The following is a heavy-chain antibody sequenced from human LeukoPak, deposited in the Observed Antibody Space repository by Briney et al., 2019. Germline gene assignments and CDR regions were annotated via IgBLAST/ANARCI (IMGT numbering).Heavy chain of an antibody. D-gene: IGHD2-15*01. CDR1: GGSISSGSYY. V-gene: IGHV4-61*02. CDR3: ARDLTGYCSGGSCYYAFDI. J-gene: IGHJ3*02. Sequence: SQTLSLTCTVSGGSISSGSYYWSWIRQPAGKGLEWIGRIYSSGSTNYNPSLKSRVTISVDTSKNQFSLKLSSVTAADTAVYYCARDLTGYCSGGSCYYAFDIWGQGTMVTVSS. CDR2: IYSSGST.